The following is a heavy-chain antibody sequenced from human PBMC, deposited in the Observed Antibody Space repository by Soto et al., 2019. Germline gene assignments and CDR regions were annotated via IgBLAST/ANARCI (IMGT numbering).Heavy chain of an antibody. CDR1: GFTFSSYA. J-gene: IGHJ4*02. V-gene: IGHV3-23*04. CDR2: SSGSGGST. CDR3: AKEASVAGFDY. Sequence: EVQLVESGGGLVQPGGSLRLSCVDSGFTFSSYAMSWVRQAPGKGLEWVSASSGSGGSTYYADSVKGRFTISRDNSKDTLDLQMNRLRAEDTAVYYCAKEASVAGFDYWGQGTLVTVYS. D-gene: IGHD6-19*01.